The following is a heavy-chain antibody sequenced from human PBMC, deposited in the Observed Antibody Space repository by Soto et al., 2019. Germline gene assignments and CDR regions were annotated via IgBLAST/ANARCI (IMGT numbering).Heavy chain of an antibody. CDR2: VNWNGGST. J-gene: IGHJ6*02. V-gene: IGHV3-20*04. D-gene: IGHD1-26*01. Sequence: GGSLILSCAASGFTFDDYGMSWARQAPGKGLEWVSGVNWNGGSTGYADSVKGRFTISRDNAKNSLYLQMNSLRAEDTAFYYCVRGASLNFDYYGMDVWGQGTTVTVSS. CDR1: GFTFDDYG. CDR3: VRGASLNFDYYGMDV.